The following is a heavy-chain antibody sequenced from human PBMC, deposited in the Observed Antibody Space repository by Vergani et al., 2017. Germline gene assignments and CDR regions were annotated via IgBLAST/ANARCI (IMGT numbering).Heavy chain of an antibody. CDR2: IDPSDSYT. CDR1: GYSFTSYW. CDR3: ARALSITMVRGVIPDYFDY. D-gene: IGHD3-10*01. Sequence: VQLVQSGAEVKKPGESLRISCKGSGYSFTSYWISWVRQMPGKGLEWMGRIDPSDSYTNYSPSFQGHVTISADKSISTAYLQWSSLKASDTAMYYCARALSITMVRGVIPDYFDYWGQGTLVTVSS. J-gene: IGHJ4*02. V-gene: IGHV5-10-1*01.